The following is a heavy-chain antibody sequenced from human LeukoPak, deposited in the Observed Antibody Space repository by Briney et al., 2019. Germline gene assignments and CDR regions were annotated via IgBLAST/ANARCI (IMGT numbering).Heavy chain of an antibody. Sequence: PGGSLRLSCAASGFTFSSYAMSWVRQAPAKGLEWLSGIGVSGATTYYADSVKGRFTISRDNSKNTLYLQMNSLRGEDTAVYYCAEDDQRFSSSWYYFEAWGQGTLVTVSS. J-gene: IGHJ4*02. D-gene: IGHD6-13*01. CDR2: IGVSGATT. CDR3: AEDDQRFSSSWYYFEA. V-gene: IGHV3-23*01. CDR1: GFTFSSYA.